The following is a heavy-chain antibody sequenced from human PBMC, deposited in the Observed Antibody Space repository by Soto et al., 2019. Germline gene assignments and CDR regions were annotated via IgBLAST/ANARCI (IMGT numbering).Heavy chain of an antibody. CDR2: IIPIVDIP. Sequence: QVQLVQSGAEVKKPGSSVKVSCKTSGGTFSNYIVNWVRQAPGQGLEWMGRIIPIVDIPNYAQKFQGRVTITVDTSTATAYMELSGLRSDDTAVYYCASDVEDGSGRSGYCGQGTLVTVSS. CDR1: GGTFSNYI. CDR3: ASDVEDGSGRSGY. V-gene: IGHV1-69*02. D-gene: IGHD3-10*01. J-gene: IGHJ4*02.